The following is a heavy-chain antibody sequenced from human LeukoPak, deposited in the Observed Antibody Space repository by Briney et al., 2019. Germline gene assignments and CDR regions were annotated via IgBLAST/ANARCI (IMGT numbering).Heavy chain of an antibody. Sequence: PSETLSLTCAVYGGSFSGYYWSWIRQPPGKGLEWVSAISGSGGSTYYADSVKGRFTISRDNSKNTLYLQMNSLRAEDTAVYYCAKGKPYPTYYYDSSGYYAPVYWGQGTLVTVSS. D-gene: IGHD3-22*01. CDR3: AKGKPYPTYYYDSSGYYAPVY. J-gene: IGHJ4*02. CDR1: GGSFSGYY. CDR2: ISGSGGST. V-gene: IGHV3-23*01.